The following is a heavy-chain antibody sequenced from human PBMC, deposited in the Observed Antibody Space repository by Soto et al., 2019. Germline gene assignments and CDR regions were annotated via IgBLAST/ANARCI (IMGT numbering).Heavy chain of an antibody. Sequence: PSETLSLTCTVPGGSISSSSYYWGWIRQPPGKGLEWIGSIYYSGSTYYNPSLKSRVTISVDTSKNQFSLKLSSVTAADTAVYYCARLTIFGVVIIEPWGQGTLVTVSS. V-gene: IGHV4-39*01. J-gene: IGHJ5*02. CDR2: IYYSGST. D-gene: IGHD3-3*01. CDR3: ARLTIFGVVIIEP. CDR1: GGSISSSSYY.